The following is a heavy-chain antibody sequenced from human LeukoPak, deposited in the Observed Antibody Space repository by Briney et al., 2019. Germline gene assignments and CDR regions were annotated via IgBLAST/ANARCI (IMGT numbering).Heavy chain of an antibody. V-gene: IGHV4-59*11. CDR1: NDSISPLY. D-gene: IGHD3-22*01. J-gene: IGHJ6*03. Sequence: SETLSLTCTVSNDSISPLYWGWIRQPPGKGLEFVGYIFYSGTTNFNPSLKSRVTLSVDTSKNQFSLNLRSLTAADTAVYYCARGRHEVTMIVVVMTAVSYYLDVWGKGTTVTVS. CDR3: ARGRHEVTMIVVVMTAVSYYLDV. CDR2: IFYSGTT.